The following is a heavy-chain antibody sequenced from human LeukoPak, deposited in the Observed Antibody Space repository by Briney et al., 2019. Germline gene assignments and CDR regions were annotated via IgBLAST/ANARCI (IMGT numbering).Heavy chain of an antibody. CDR1: GDSVSSNSAA. CDR3: ARGTMIVVVKEDY. CDR2: TYYRSKWNN. V-gene: IGHV6-1*01. J-gene: IGHJ4*02. Sequence: SQTLSLTCAISGDSVSSNSAAWNWIRQSPSRGLEWLGRTYYRSKWNNDYAVSVKSRITINPDTSKNQFSLQLNSVTPEYTAVYYCARGTMIVVVKEDYWGQGTLVTVSS. D-gene: IGHD3-22*01.